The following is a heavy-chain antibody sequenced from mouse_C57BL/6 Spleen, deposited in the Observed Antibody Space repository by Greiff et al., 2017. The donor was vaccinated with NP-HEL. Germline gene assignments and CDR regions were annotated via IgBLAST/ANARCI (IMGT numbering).Heavy chain of an antibody. CDR1: GYTFTSYW. V-gene: IGHV1-52*01. J-gene: IGHJ2*01. D-gene: IGHD2-3*01. Sequence: VQLQQPGAELVRPGSSVKLSCKASGYTFTSYWMHWVKQRPIQGLEWIGNIDPSDSETHYNQKFKDKATLTVDKSSSTAYMQLSSLTSEDSAVYYCARRVYDGYSFDYWGQGTTLTVSS. CDR3: ARRVYDGYSFDY. CDR2: IDPSDSET.